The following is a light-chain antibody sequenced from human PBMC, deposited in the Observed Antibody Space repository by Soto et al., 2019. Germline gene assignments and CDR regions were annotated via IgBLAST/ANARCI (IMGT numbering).Light chain of an antibody. CDR2: DTS. J-gene: IGKJ4*01. CDR1: PSVSTSS. Sequence: EIVLAQSPGTLSLSPAGGESLXGGTSPSVSTSSVAWYQQKPGQAPRLLIYDTSSRATGIPDRFRGRGSGTDFPLTISRLEPEDFAVYYWQQDGSSPLTFGGGTKVDIK. V-gene: IGKV3-20*01. CDR3: QQDGSSPLT.